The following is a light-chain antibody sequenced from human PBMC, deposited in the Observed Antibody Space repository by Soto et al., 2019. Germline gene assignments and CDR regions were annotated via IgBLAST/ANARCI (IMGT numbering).Light chain of an antibody. V-gene: IGLV2-23*01. CDR2: EGS. J-gene: IGLJ2*01. Sequence: QSALTQPASVSGSPGQSITISCTGTSSDVGSYNLVSWYQQLPGKAPKLMIYEGSKRPSGVSNRFSGSKSGNTASLTISGLQAEDEADYYCCSYAGSRVVFGGGTKVTVL. CDR1: SSDVGSYNL. CDR3: CSYAGSRVV.